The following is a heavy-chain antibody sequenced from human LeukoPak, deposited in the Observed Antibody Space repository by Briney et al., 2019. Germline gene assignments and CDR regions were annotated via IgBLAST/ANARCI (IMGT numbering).Heavy chain of an antibody. J-gene: IGHJ3*02. CDR1: GFTFSSYG. CDR3: AREGRYSSSWYREHDAFDI. CDR2: IYSGDNT. V-gene: IGHV3-66*01. D-gene: IGHD6-13*01. Sequence: GGSLRLSCAASGFTFSSYGMHWVRQAPGKGLEWVSVIYSGDNTYYADSVKGRFTISRDNSKNTLYLQMNSLRAEDTAVYYCAREGRYSSSWYREHDAFDIWGQGTMVTVSS.